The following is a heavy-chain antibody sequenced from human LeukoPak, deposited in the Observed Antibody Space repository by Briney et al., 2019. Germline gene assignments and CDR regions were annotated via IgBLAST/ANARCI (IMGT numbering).Heavy chain of an antibody. J-gene: IGHJ6*04. V-gene: IGHV3-48*04. Sequence: GGSLRLSCAASGFTFSGYSMNWVRQAPGKGLEWVSYISSSSSTIYYADSVKGRFTISRDNAKNSLYLQMNSLRAEDTAVYYCAELGITMIGGVWGKGTTVTVSS. CDR1: GFTFSGYS. D-gene: IGHD3-10*02. CDR3: AELGITMIGGV. CDR2: ISSSSSTI.